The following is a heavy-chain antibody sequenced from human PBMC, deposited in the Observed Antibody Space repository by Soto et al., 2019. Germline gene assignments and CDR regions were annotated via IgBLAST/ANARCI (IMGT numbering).Heavy chain of an antibody. Sequence: GGSLRLSCAASGFIFTDYAITWVRQSPGKGLEWVSVISGSGVSIYYTDSVRGRFTISRDNSKNTLYLQMHSLRREDTAVYFCVKRTDSSDRSGYPVWGQGIQVTVSS. D-gene: IGHD3-3*01. V-gene: IGHV3-23*01. CDR3: VKRTDSSDRSGYPV. CDR2: ISGSGVSI. J-gene: IGHJ4*02. CDR1: GFIFTDYA.